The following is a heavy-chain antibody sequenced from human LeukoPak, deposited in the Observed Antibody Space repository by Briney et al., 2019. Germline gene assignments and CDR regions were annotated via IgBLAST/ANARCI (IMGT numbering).Heavy chain of an antibody. CDR1: GFRFDDYG. CDR3: AKDSYDLLAAN. D-gene: IGHD3-9*01. Sequence: GGSLRLSCAASGFRFDDYGMSWVRQAPGKGLEWVSGINWRGDRTGYADSVKGRFTISRDNAQNSLYPQMSSLRAEDTALYYRAKDSYDLLAANWGQGALVTVSS. CDR2: INWRGDRT. V-gene: IGHV3-20*04. J-gene: IGHJ4*02.